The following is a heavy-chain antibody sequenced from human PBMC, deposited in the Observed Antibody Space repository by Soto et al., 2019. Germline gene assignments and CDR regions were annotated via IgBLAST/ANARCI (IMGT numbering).Heavy chain of an antibody. J-gene: IGHJ4*02. V-gene: IGHV4-39*01. CDR2: MYFSGSA. Sequence: QLQLQESGPGLVKPSETLSLTCTVSGGSISSIGYYWGWVRQPPGKGLEWIGSMYFSGSAYYGPSLKSRVTTYLDTAKNQFSRKLSSVTAADTAVYYCARHFGYNSGHADYWGQGTLVTVSS. CDR3: ARHFGYNSGHADY. CDR1: GGSISSIGYY. D-gene: IGHD5-18*01.